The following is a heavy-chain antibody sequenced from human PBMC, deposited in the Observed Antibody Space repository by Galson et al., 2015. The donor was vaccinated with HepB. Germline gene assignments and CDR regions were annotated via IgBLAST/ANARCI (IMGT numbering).Heavy chain of an antibody. CDR3: VRDQGYCSSTSCYTFGAFDI. D-gene: IGHD2-2*02. V-gene: IGHV3-30-3*01. CDR1: GFTFSSYA. Sequence: SLRLSCAASGFTFSSYAMHWVRQAPGKGLEWVTVISYDRSNEYYADSVKGRFTTSRDNSKNTLYLQMNTLRAEDTAVYYCVRDQGYCSSTSCYTFGAFDIWGQGTMVTVSS. CDR2: ISYDRSNE. J-gene: IGHJ3*02.